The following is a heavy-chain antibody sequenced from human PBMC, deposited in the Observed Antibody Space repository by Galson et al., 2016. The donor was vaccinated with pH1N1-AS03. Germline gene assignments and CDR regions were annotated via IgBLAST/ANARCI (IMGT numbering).Heavy chain of an antibody. Sequence: SLRLSCATSGFTFSSYGMTWVRQAPGKGLEWVSSISVTGGSTYYADSVKGRFTISRDHSKNTLYLQMSSLRAGDTAVYYCAKDRSSWPPGWGSVDSWGQGTLVTVSS. J-gene: IGHJ4*02. CDR2: ISVTGGST. D-gene: IGHD6-13*01. CDR3: AKDRSSWPPGWGSVDS. V-gene: IGHV3-23*01. CDR1: GFTFSSYG.